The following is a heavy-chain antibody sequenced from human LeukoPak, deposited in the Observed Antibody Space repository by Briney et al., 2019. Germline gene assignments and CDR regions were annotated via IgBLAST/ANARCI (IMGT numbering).Heavy chain of an antibody. J-gene: IGHJ4*02. CDR3: ARELIAARPSEDY. CDR2: ISSSSSYI. Sequence: GGSLRLSCAASGFTFSSYSMNWVRQAPGKGLEWVSSISSSSSYIYYADSVKGRFTISRDNAKNSLYLQMNGLRAEDTAVYYCARELIAARPSEDYWGQGTLVTVSS. D-gene: IGHD6-6*01. V-gene: IGHV3-21*01. CDR1: GFTFSSYS.